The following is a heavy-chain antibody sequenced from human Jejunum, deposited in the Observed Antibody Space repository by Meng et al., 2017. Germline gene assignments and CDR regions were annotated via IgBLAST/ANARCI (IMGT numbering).Heavy chain of an antibody. CDR2: IWSDGSAK. CDR3: ARDKGVTSLDT. J-gene: IGHJ5*02. V-gene: IGHV3-33*01. D-gene: IGHD3-10*01. Sequence: QMPRVEAGGGVAQPGRSLRLSCAASGLIFRTSGMHWVRQAPGKGLEWVAFIWSDGSAKYYADSVKGRFIISRDNSKNTVSLQMDSLRVEDTAVYYCARDKGVTSLDTWGQGTLVTVSS. CDR1: GLIFRTSG.